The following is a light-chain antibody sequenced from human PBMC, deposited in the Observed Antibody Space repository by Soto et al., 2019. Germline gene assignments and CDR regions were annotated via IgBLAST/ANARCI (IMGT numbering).Light chain of an antibody. CDR1: SSDVGGYDS. V-gene: IGLV2-14*01. CDR3: SSFTSSITYV. J-gene: IGLJ1*01. CDR2: GVT. Sequence: QSVLTQPASVSGSPGQWITISCTGTSSDVGGYDSVCWYQHHPGKAPKVMIYGVTNRPSGVSDRFSGSKSGNTASLTISGLQAEDEADYYCSSFTSSITYVFGTGTKVTVL.